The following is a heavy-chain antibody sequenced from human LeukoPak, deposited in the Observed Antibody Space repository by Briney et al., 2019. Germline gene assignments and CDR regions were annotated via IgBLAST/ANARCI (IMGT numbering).Heavy chain of an antibody. J-gene: IGHJ6*03. Sequence: PSETLSLTCTVSGGSISSYYWSWIRQPPGKGLEWIGYIYYSGSTNYNPSLKSRVTISVDTSKNQFSLKLSSVTAADTAVYYCARDAIAAAGTQLLYYYYYMDVWGKGTTVTISS. CDR3: ARDAIAAAGTQLLYYYYYMDV. V-gene: IGHV4-59*01. CDR1: GGSISSYY. D-gene: IGHD6-13*01. CDR2: IYYSGST.